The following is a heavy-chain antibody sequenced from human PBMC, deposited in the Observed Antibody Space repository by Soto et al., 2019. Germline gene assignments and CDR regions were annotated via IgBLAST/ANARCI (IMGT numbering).Heavy chain of an antibody. CDR2: ISSSGSTI. J-gene: IGHJ5*02. Sequence: GGSLRLSCAASGFTFSSHEMNWVRQAPGKGLEWVSYISSSGSTIYYADSVKGRFTISRDNAKNSLYLQMNSLRAEDTAVYYCARDHDDLNWFDPWGQGTLVTVSS. D-gene: IGHD4-17*01. CDR1: GFTFSSHE. CDR3: ARDHDDLNWFDP. V-gene: IGHV3-48*03.